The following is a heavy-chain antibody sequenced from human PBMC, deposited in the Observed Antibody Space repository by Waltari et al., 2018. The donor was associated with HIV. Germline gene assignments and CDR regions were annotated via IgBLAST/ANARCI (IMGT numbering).Heavy chain of an antibody. J-gene: IGHJ6*02. CDR3: ARGPHSYYGMDV. CDR1: GGSISRYY. Sequence: QVQLQESGPGLVKPSETLSLTCTVSGGSISRYYWSWIRQPPGKGLEWIGYIYYSGSTNYNPSLKSRVTISVDTSKNQFSLKLSSVTAADTAVYYCARGPHSYYGMDVWGQGTTVTVSS. V-gene: IGHV4-59*01. CDR2: IYYSGST.